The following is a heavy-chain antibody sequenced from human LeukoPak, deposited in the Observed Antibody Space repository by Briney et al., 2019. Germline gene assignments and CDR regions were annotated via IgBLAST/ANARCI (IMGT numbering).Heavy chain of an antibody. Sequence: GGSLRLSCAASGFTFSIYGMSWVRQAPGKGLEWVSAISGSGGSTYYADSVKGRFTISRDNSRYILYLQLTNLRAEDTAIYYCAKAYGTNGYFQLPIDFWGQGTLVTVSS. D-gene: IGHD2-8*01. J-gene: IGHJ4*02. V-gene: IGHV3-23*01. CDR2: ISGSGGST. CDR1: GFTFSIYG. CDR3: AKAYGTNGYFQLPIDF.